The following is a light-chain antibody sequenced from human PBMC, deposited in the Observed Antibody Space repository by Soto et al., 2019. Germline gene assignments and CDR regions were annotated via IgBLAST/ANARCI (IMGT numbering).Light chain of an antibody. Sequence: QSVLTQPPSVSAAPGQRVTISCSGTSSNIGSNTVNWYQQLPGTAPKLLIYSNNQRPSGVPDRFSGSKSGTSASLAISGLQAEDEADYYCAAWDDSLNGSNWVFGGGTKLTVL. J-gene: IGLJ3*02. V-gene: IGLV1-44*01. CDR2: SNN. CDR3: AAWDDSLNGSNWV. CDR1: SSNIGSNT.